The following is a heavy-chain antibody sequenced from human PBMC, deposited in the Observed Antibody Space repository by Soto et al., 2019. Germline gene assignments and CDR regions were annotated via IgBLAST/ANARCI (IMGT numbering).Heavy chain of an antibody. V-gene: IGHV4-59*01. Sequence: PSETRSLTCTVFGGSIGSYYWSWIRQPPGKGLEWIGYIYYSGSTNHNPSLKSRVTISVDTSKNQFSLKLSSVTAADTAVYYCARGGEPIDYWGQGTLVTVSS. CDR1: GGSIGSYY. D-gene: IGHD2-21*01. CDR3: ARGGEPIDY. J-gene: IGHJ4*02. CDR2: IYYSGST.